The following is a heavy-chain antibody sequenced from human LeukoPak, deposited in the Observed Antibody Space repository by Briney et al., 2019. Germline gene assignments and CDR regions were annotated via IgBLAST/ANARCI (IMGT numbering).Heavy chain of an antibody. D-gene: IGHD3-10*01. CDR1: GFPFYTYD. V-gene: IGHV3-13*01. Sequence: PGGSLRLSCAASGFPFYTYDMHWVRQATGKGLEWVSTIGTAGDTYFQASVRGRFTLSRDNAKNSLDLQMNGLRAEDTAVYSCARGWFGPDSCGQGTLVTVSS. CDR2: IGTAGDT. CDR3: ARGWFGPDS. J-gene: IGHJ5*01.